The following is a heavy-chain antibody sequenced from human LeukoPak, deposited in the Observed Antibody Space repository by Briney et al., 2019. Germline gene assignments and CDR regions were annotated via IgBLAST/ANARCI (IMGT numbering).Heavy chain of an antibody. V-gene: IGHV1-18*01. CDR2: ISAYNGNT. Sequence: ASVKVSCKASGYTFTNYGFSWVRLAPGQGLEWMGWISAYNGNTNYAQKLQGRVTMTIDTSANTAYMELRSLRSDDTAVYYCARDLGVGDTDFWGQGTLVTVSS. CDR1: GYTFTNYG. D-gene: IGHD3-3*01. J-gene: IGHJ4*02. CDR3: ARDLGVGDTDF.